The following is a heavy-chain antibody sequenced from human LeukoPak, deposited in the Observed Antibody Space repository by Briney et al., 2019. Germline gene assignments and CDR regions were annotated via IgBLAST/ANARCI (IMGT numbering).Heavy chain of an antibody. CDR2: IFYTGRDN. D-gene: IGHD6-19*01. V-gene: IGHV4-61*07. J-gene: IGHJ5*02. CDR3: ARPQWLATMGPWFDP. Sequence: RXXXGXGLEGLGXIFYTGRDNYYNPSLKSRATISVDTSKNQFSLKLSSVTAADTALYYCARPQWLATMGPWFDPWGQGTLVTVSS.